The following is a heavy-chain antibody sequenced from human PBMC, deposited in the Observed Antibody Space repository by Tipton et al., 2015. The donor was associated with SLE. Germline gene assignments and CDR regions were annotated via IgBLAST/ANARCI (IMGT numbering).Heavy chain of an antibody. D-gene: IGHD5-24*01. Sequence: TLSLTCAVSGYSISSGYYWGWIRQPPGKGLEWIGSSYHSGSTYYNPSLESRVTISVDTSKNQFSLKLSSVTAADTAVYYCARGRRGFDYWGQGTLVTVS. J-gene: IGHJ4*02. CDR2: SYHSGST. CDR3: ARGRRGFDY. V-gene: IGHV4-38-2*01. CDR1: GYSISSGYY.